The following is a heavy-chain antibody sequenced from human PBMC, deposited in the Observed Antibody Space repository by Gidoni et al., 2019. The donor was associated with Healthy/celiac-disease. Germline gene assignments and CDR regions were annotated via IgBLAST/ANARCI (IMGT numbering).Heavy chain of an antibody. CDR3: ARPYDGSGSGYYFDY. V-gene: IGHV4-39*01. Sequence: HLQLQESGPGLVKPSETLSLTCTVSGGSISSSSFYWGWLRQPPGKGLAWIGSIYYSGSTYYNPSLKSRVTISVDKSKNQFSLKLSSVTAADTAVYYCARPYDGSGSGYYFDYWGQGTLVTVSS. CDR1: GGSISSSSFY. D-gene: IGHD3-10*01. CDR2: IYYSGST. J-gene: IGHJ4*02.